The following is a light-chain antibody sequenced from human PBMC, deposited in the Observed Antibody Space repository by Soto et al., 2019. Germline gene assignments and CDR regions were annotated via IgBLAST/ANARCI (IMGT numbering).Light chain of an antibody. Sequence: QSVLTQPPSTSGTPGQRVTISCSGSSANIGSSTVNWYQQFPGTAPKLLIYSSDQRPSWVPARSSGSKSGTSASLAITWLHSEDEADYYCASWDDSLNGHYVFGTGTKLTVL. CDR1: SANIGSST. CDR3: ASWDDSLNGHYV. J-gene: IGLJ1*01. CDR2: SSD. V-gene: IGLV1-44*01.